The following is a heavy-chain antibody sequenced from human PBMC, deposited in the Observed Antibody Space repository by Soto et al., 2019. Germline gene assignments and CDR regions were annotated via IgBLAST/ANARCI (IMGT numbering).Heavy chain of an antibody. CDR3: ARELELPGDYYYGMDV. CDR2: TYYRSKWYN. CDR1: GDSVSSNSAA. V-gene: IGHV6-1*01. J-gene: IGHJ6*04. D-gene: IGHD1-7*01. Sequence: SPTLSLPCAISGDSVSSNSAAWNWIRQSPSRGLEWLGRTYYRSKWYNDYAVSVKSRITINPDTSKNQFSLQLNSVTSEDTAVYYCARELELPGDYYYGMDVWGKGTTGTVS.